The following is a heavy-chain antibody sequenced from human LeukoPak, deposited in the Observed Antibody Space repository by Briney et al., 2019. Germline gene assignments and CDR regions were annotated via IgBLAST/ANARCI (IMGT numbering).Heavy chain of an antibody. Sequence: PGGSLRLSCAASGFTFSSYEMNWVRQAPGKGLEWVPSISSSSSYIYYADSVKGRFTISRDNAKNSLYLQMNSLRAEDTAVYYCARRYYDILTGYSFDPWGQGTLVTVSS. J-gene: IGHJ5*02. CDR3: ARRYYDILTGYSFDP. D-gene: IGHD3-9*01. V-gene: IGHV3-21*01. CDR1: GFTFSSYE. CDR2: ISSSSSYI.